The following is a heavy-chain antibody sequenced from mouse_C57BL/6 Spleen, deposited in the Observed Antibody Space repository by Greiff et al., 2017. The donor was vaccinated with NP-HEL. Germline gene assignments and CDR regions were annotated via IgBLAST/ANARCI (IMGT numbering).Heavy chain of an antibody. V-gene: IGHV1-74*01. J-gene: IGHJ4*01. Sequence: VHLQQSGAELVQPGASLTVSCKSSGYTFPCYCMSWVPQSPVQGLELIGRIHPSDSDTNYNQKFKGKATLTVDKSYSTAYMQLSSLTSEDSAVYYCAIRDGYPYYYAMDYWGQGTSVTVSS. D-gene: IGHD2-3*01. CDR3: AIRDGYPYYYAMDY. CDR2: IHPSDSDT. CDR1: GYTFPCYC.